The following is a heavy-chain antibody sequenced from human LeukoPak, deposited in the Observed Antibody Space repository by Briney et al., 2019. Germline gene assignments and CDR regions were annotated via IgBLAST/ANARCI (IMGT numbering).Heavy chain of an antibody. V-gene: IGHV3-23*01. CDR3: ARNYGDYVNWFDP. CDR2: IRASGGST. Sequence: HPGGSLRLSCSASGFTFRNYAMNWVRQAPGKGLEWVSAIRASGGSTYYADSVKGRFTISRDNSKNTLYLQMNSLRAEDTAVYYCARNYGDYVNWFDPWGQGTLVTVSS. CDR1: GFTFRNYA. D-gene: IGHD4-17*01. J-gene: IGHJ5*02.